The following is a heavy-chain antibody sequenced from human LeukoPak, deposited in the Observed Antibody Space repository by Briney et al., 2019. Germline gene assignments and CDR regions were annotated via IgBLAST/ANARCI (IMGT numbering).Heavy chain of an antibody. V-gene: IGHV1-69*13. J-gene: IGHJ4*02. CDR2: IILIFGTA. Sequence: SVKVSCKASGYTSTSYGISWVRQAPGQGLEWMGGIILIFGTANYAQKFQGRVTITADESTSTAYMELSSLRSEDTAVYYCARAGAYCGGDCYHRLDYWGQGTLVTVSS. CDR3: ARAGAYCGGDCYHRLDY. D-gene: IGHD2-21*02. CDR1: GYTSTSYG.